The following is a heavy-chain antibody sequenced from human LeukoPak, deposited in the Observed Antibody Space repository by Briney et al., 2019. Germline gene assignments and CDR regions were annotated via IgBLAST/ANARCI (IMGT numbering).Heavy chain of an antibody. D-gene: IGHD2-15*01. Sequence: PSETLSLTCTVSGGSISSYYWSWIRRPPGKGLEWIGYIYYSGSTNYNPSLKSRVTISVDTSKNQFSLKLSSVTAADTAVYYCASQDTNSDYFQHWGQGTLVTVSS. CDR3: ASQDTNSDYFQH. V-gene: IGHV4-59*01. CDR2: IYYSGST. J-gene: IGHJ1*01. CDR1: GGSISSYY.